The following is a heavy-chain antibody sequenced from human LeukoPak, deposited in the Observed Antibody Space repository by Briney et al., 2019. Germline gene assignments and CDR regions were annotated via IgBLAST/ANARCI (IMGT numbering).Heavy chain of an antibody. CDR2: IYYSGST. D-gene: IGHD6-13*01. CDR3: ARSAAAGPGYYGMDV. V-gene: IGHV4-59*08. J-gene: IGHJ6*02. Sequence: SETLSLTCTVSGGSISSYYWSWIRQPPGKGLEWIGYIYYSGSTNYNPSLKSRVTISVDTAKNQFSLKLSSVTAADTAVYYCARSAAAGPGYYGMDVWGQGTTVTVSS. CDR1: GGSISSYY.